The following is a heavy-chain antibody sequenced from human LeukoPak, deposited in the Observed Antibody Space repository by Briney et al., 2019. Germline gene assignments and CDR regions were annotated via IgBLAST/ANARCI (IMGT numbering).Heavy chain of an antibody. CDR1: GGSFSSSTYY. CDR3: ARLVSISPIDY. J-gene: IGHJ4*02. V-gene: IGHV4-39*07. Sequence: SETLSLTCSVSGGSFSSSTYYWGWIHQPPGKGLEWIGTIYYSGSTYYNPSLKSRVTILVDTSKNQFSLNLSSVTAADTAVYYCARLVSISPIDYWGQGALVTVSS. D-gene: IGHD3-3*02. CDR2: IYYSGST.